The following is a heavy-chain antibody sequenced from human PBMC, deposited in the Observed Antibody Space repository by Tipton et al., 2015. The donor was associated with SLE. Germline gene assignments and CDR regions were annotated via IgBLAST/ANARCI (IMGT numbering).Heavy chain of an antibody. V-gene: IGHV4-59*12. CDR1: GGSISSYY. D-gene: IGHD3-10*01. CDR3: ATVKVPSDLRPYFYMDV. Sequence: TLSLTCTVSGGSISSYYWSWIRQPPGKGLEWIGYIYYSGSTNYNPSLRSRVAISVDTSKNQFYMQLASVTGADAAVYYCATVKVPSDLRPYFYMDVWGKGTTVTVSS. CDR2: IYYSGST. J-gene: IGHJ6*03.